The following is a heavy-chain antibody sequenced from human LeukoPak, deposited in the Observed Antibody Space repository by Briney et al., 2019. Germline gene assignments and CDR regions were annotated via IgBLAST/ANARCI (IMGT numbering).Heavy chain of an antibody. D-gene: IGHD3-22*01. CDR1: GYTFTSYG. J-gene: IGHJ4*02. Sequence: ASVKVSCKASGYTFTSYGISWVRQAPGQGLEWMGWISAYNGNTNYAQKLQGRVTMTTDTSTSTAYMELRSLRSDDTAVYYCARDRISMIVVVTSTPLGYWGQGTLVTVSS. V-gene: IGHV1-18*01. CDR3: ARDRISMIVVVTSTPLGY. CDR2: ISAYNGNT.